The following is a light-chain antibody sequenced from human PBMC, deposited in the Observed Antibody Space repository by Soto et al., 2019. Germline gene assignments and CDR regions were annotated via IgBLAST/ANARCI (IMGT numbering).Light chain of an antibody. CDR2: AAS. V-gene: IGKV1-9*01. Sequence: IQLTQSPSSLSASVGDRVTITCRASQDISSYLAWYQQKPGKAPKVLIFAASTLESGVPLRFSGSGSGTDFTLTISSLQPEDFATYYCQHLNSYPYTFGQGTKLEI. CDR3: QHLNSYPYT. CDR1: QDISSY. J-gene: IGKJ2*01.